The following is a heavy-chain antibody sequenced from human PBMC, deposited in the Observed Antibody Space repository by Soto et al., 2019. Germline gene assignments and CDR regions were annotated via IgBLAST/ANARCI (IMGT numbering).Heavy chain of an antibody. J-gene: IGHJ5*02. CDR3: ASEWVQQTWCDP. CDR1: GFTFNSYG. Sequence: QVQLVESGGGVVQPGRSLRLSCAASGFTFNSYGMHWVRQAPGKGLEWVAVIWYDGSKKYYADSVKGRFTISRDNSKNTLYLQMNSLRAEDTAVYYCASEWVQQTWCDPWGQGTLVTVSS. V-gene: IGHV3-33*01. CDR2: IWYDGSKK. D-gene: IGHD1-1*01.